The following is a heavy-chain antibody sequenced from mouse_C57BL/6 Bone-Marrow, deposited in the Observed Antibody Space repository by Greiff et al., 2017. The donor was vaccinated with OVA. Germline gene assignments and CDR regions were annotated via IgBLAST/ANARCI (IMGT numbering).Heavy chain of an antibody. CDR2: LDPNSGGT. CDR3: ARELYYYFDY. V-gene: IGHV1-72*01. D-gene: IGHD1-1*01. CDR1: GYTFTSYW. Sequence: VQLQPPGAELVKPGASVKLSCKASGYTFTSYWMHWVKQRPGRGLAWIGRLDPNSGGTQYNEKFKSKATLTVDKPSSTAYMQLSSLTSEDSAVYYCARELYYYFDYWGQGTTLTVSS. J-gene: IGHJ2*01.